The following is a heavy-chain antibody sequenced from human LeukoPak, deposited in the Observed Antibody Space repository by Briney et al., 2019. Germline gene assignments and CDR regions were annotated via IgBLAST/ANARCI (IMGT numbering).Heavy chain of an antibody. CDR1: GFTFSSYG. Sequence: PGRSLRLSCAASGFTFSSYGMHWVRQAPGKGLEWVAVISYDGSNKYYADSVKGRFTISRDNSRNTLYLQMNSLRVEDTAVYFCAKSPYGDSPPNWFDPWGQGTLVTVSS. CDR3: AKSPYGDSPPNWFDP. J-gene: IGHJ5*02. CDR2: ISYDGSNK. D-gene: IGHD4-17*01. V-gene: IGHV3-30*18.